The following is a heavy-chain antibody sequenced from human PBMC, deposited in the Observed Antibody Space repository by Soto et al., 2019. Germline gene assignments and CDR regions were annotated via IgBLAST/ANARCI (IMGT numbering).Heavy chain of an antibody. Sequence: PGGSLRLSCAASGFTFSSYAMSWVRQAPGKGLEWVSAISGSGGSTYYADSVKGRFTISRDNSKNTLYLQMNSLRAEDTAVYYCAKGVTIFGVVRYYMDVWGKGTTVTGSS. D-gene: IGHD3-3*01. CDR1: GFTFSSYA. V-gene: IGHV3-23*01. CDR2: ISGSGGST. J-gene: IGHJ6*03. CDR3: AKGVTIFGVVRYYMDV.